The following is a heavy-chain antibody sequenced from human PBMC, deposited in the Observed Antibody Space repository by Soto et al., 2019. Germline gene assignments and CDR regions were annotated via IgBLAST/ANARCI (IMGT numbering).Heavy chain of an antibody. J-gene: IGHJ5*02. CDR2: IYYSGST. CDR1: GGSISSSSYY. CDR3: ARGLPLFDFWSGYPDYNWFDP. V-gene: IGHV4-39*01. D-gene: IGHD3-3*01. Sequence: SETLSLTCTVSGGSISSSSYYWGWIRQPPGKGLEWIGSIYYSGSTYYNPSLKSRVTISVDTSKNQFSLKLSSVTAADTAVYYCARGLPLFDFWSGYPDYNWFDPWGQGTLVTVSS.